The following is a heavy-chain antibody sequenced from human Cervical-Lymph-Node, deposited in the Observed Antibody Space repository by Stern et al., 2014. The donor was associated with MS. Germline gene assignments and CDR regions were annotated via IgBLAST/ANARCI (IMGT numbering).Heavy chain of an antibody. CDR2: IDWTNDK. J-gene: IGHJ6*02. CDR1: GFSLSSDGMC. D-gene: IGHD1-26*01. V-gene: IGHV2-70*01. Sequence: QITLKESGPAVVKPTQTLTLTCTFSGFSLSSDGMCVTWIRQPPGKALEWLALIDWTNDKYYNTSLKTRLTISKDPPKNQVVLTMTNIDPMDTATYYCARKVGATGYYYDVDVWGQGTTVTVSS. CDR3: ARKVGATGYYYDVDV.